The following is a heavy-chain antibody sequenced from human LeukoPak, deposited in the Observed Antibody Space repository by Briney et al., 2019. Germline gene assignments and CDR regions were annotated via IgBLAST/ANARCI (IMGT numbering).Heavy chain of an antibody. V-gene: IGHV1-69*05. J-gene: IGHJ4*02. CDR2: IIPIFGTA. CDR3: ATGPSYSNYLNY. CDR1: GGTFSSYA. D-gene: IGHD4-11*01. Sequence: SVKVSCKASGGTFSSYAISWVRQAPGQGLEWMGGIIPIFGTANYAQKFQGRVTITTDESTSTAYVELSSLRSEDTAVYYCATGPSYSNYLNYWGQGTLVTVSS.